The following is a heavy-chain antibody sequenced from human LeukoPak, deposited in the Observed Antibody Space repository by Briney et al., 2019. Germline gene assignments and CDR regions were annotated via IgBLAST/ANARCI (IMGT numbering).Heavy chain of an antibody. CDR3: ERRQWLVTSSFDY. V-gene: IGHV3-23*01. J-gene: IGHJ4*02. CDR2: ISGSGGAT. D-gene: IGHD6-19*01. Sequence: GGSLRLSCAASGFTFSSYAMSWVRRTPGTGLEWVSSISGSGGATYYADSVKDRFTISRDNSKNTLYLQMSSLRAEDTALYYCERRQWLVTSSFDYWGQGALVTVFS. CDR1: GFTFSSYA.